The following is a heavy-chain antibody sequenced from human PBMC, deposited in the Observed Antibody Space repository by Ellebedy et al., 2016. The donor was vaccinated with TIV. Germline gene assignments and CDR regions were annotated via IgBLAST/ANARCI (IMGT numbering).Heavy chain of an antibody. CDR3: AKEFHRGTTYYKDYYGMDV. J-gene: IGHJ6*02. V-gene: IGHV3-30*18. Sequence: GGSLRLXXAASGFPFRRYGIHWVRQAPGKGLEWVAFISYDESNRNYADSVKGRFTISRDNSKNTLYLQMNSLRTEDTAVYYCAKEFHRGTTYYKDYYGMDVWGQGTTVTVSS. CDR1: GFPFRRYG. D-gene: IGHD2-2*02. CDR2: ISYDESNR.